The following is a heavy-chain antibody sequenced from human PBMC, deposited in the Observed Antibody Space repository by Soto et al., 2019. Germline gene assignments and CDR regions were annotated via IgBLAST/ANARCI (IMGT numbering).Heavy chain of an antibody. V-gene: IGHV2-5*02. Sequence: QITLNESGPTVVRPTETLTLTCRFSGFSLTTSGVGVGWIRQSPGKAPEWLALIYWDDDKRYSASLKRRLTITKDTSKNQVVLTVSDLDPTDTATYYCAHRVLRTVFGLVTTTAIYFDFCGQGTPVAVSS. CDR3: AHRVLRTVFGLVTTTAIYFDF. J-gene: IGHJ4*02. CDR1: GFSLTTSGVG. CDR2: IYWDDDK. D-gene: IGHD3-3*01.